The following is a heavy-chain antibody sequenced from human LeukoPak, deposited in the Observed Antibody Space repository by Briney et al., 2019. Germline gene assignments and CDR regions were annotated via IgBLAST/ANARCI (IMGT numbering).Heavy chain of an antibody. D-gene: IGHD3-22*01. Sequence: GGSLRLSCAASGFNFNHYSMNWVRQAPGKGLEWVSSISSSGSDIYYADSVKGRFTISRDNAKNSLYLQMNSLTAEDTAVYYCARIRYDSSGYSDYWGQGTLVTVSS. CDR2: ISSSGSDI. V-gene: IGHV3-21*01. J-gene: IGHJ4*02. CDR3: ARIRYDSSGYSDY. CDR1: GFNFNHYS.